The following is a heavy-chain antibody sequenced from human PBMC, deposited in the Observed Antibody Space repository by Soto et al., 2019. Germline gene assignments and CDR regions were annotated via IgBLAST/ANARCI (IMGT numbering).Heavy chain of an antibody. CDR2: IYHSGTT. J-gene: IGHJ6*02. CDR3: ARAFYGDYAAHYDGMEV. V-gene: IGHV4-38-2*01. CDR1: GYSIGNTYY. D-gene: IGHD4-17*01. Sequence: PSETLSLTYAVSGYSIGNTYYWGWIRQPPGKGLEWIGNIYHSGTTYYNPSLESRVTISVDTSNNQFSLKLSSVTAADTAVYYCARAFYGDYAAHYDGMEVWGQGDTVT.